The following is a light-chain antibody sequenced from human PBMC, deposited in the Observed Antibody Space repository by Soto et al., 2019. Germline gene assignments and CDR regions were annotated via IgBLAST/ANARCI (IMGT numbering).Light chain of an antibody. CDR3: QQYNGWPWT. CDR1: QTIGNK. CDR2: GAS. Sequence: EIVLSQSPATLSLSPCERLTLSCRATQTIGNKLAWYLQRPGQAPRLLMYGASTRATDIPARFSGSGSGTEFTLTITGLQSEDFAVYYCQQYNGWPWTFGLGTKVDIK. V-gene: IGKV3-15*01. J-gene: IGKJ1*01.